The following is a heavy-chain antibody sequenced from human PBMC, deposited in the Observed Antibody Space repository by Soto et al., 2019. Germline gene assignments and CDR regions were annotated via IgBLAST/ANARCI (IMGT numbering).Heavy chain of an antibody. CDR2: ISGSGGST. D-gene: IGHD3-9*01. Sequence: GGSLRLSCASSGSTFSGYAMSWVRQAPGKGLEWVSAISGSGGSTYYADSVKGRFTISRDNSKNTLYLQMNSLRAEDTAVYYCAKDVLRYFDWFSGPDYWGQGTLVTVSS. CDR1: GSTFSGYA. V-gene: IGHV3-23*01. CDR3: AKDVLRYFDWFSGPDY. J-gene: IGHJ4*02.